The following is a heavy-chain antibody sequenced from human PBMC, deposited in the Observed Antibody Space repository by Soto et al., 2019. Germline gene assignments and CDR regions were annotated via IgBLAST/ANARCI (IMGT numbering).Heavy chain of an antibody. V-gene: IGHV1-2*02. CDR1: GYTFTSYG. Sequence: ASVKVSCKASGYTFTSYGISWVRQAPGQGLEWMGWINPKSGFTHYAQKFQGRVTMTRDASINTTYLDLSSLRSDDTAVYYCATPGGPDTGGYYYFDYWGQGTLVTVSS. J-gene: IGHJ4*02. CDR2: INPKSGFT. CDR3: ATPGGPDTGGYYYFDY. D-gene: IGHD3-22*01.